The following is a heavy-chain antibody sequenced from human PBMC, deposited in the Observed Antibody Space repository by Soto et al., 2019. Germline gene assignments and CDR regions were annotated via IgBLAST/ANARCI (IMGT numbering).Heavy chain of an antibody. Sequence: QVQLVQSGAEVKKPGSSVKVSCKASGGTFSSYAISWVRQAPGQGLEWMGGIIPIFGTANYAQKFQGRVTTPADESTSTAYMELSSRRSEDTAVYYCARHVPAAGYYYGMDVWGQGTTVTVSS. J-gene: IGHJ6*02. D-gene: IGHD2-2*01. CDR1: GGTFSSYA. V-gene: IGHV1-69*12. CDR2: IIPIFGTA. CDR3: ARHVPAAGYYYGMDV.